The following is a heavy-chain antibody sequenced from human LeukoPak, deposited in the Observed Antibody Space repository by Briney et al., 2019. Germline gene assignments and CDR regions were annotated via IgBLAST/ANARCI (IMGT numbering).Heavy chain of an antibody. CDR3: AREGSMGLTGTYHFDY. V-gene: IGHV1-69*04. CDR1: GGTFSSYA. D-gene: IGHD1-7*01. J-gene: IGHJ4*02. Sequence: VKVSCKASGGTFSSYAISWVRQAPGQGLEWMGRIIPIFGIANYAQKFQGRVTITADKSTSTAYMELSSLRSEDTAVYYCAREGSMGLTGTYHFDYWGQGTLVTVSS. CDR2: IIPIFGIA.